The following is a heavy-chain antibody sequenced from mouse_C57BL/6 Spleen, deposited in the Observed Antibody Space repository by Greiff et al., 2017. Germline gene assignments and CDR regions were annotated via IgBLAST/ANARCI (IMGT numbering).Heavy chain of an antibody. CDR2: IDPENGDT. V-gene: IGHV14-4*01. CDR1: GFNIKDDY. J-gene: IGHJ2*01. Sequence: EVQLQESGAELVRPGASVKLSCTASGFNIKDDYMHWVKQRPEQGLEWIGWIDPENGDTEYASKFQGKATITADTSSNTAYLQLSSLTSEDTAVYYCTDGPFDYWGQGTTLTVSS. D-gene: IGHD2-3*01. CDR3: TDGPFDY.